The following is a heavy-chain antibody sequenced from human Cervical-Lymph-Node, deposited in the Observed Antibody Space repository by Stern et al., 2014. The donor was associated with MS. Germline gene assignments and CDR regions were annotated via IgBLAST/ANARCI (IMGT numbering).Heavy chain of an antibody. V-gene: IGHV7-4-1*02. Sequence: VQLVESGSELRKPGASVNISCKASGYTFSRYAVNWLRQVPGQGLEWMGCINTNTGNPTYARGLTGRFVFSLDTSVTTAYLQISSLKADDTAIYYCARETDASGYYFDHWGQGVLVTVSS. CDR2: INTNTGNP. J-gene: IGHJ4*02. CDR1: GYTFSRYA. CDR3: ARETDASGYYFDH. D-gene: IGHD3-22*01.